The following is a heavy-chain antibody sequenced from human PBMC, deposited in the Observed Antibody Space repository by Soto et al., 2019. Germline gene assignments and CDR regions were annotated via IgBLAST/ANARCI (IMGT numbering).Heavy chain of an antibody. J-gene: IGHJ6*02. D-gene: IGHD2-2*01. CDR3: AASAPPAANYYYAMDV. Sequence: SETLSLTCTVSGGSVSSGSFYWSWIRRPPGKGLEWIGYFYDSGSTNYNPSLRSRVTMSVDTSKNQFSLKLSSVTAADTAVYYCAASAPPAANYYYAMDVWGQGTTVTVSS. CDR2: FYDSGST. CDR1: GGSVSSGSFY. V-gene: IGHV4-61*01.